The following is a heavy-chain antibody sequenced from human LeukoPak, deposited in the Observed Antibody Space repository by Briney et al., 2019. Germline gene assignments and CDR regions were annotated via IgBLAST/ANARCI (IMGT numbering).Heavy chain of an antibody. CDR3: ARGGSPDPFDY. Sequence: GASVKVSCKASGYTFTSYGISWVRQAPGQGLEWMGGIIPIFGTANYAQKFQGRVTITTDESTSTAYMELSSLRSEDTAVYYCARGGSPDPFDYWGQGTLVTVSS. CDR1: GYTFTSYG. V-gene: IGHV1-69*05. D-gene: IGHD5-12*01. CDR2: IIPIFGTA. J-gene: IGHJ4*02.